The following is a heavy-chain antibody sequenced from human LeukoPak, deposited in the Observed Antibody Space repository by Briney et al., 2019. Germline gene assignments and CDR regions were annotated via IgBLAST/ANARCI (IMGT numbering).Heavy chain of an antibody. D-gene: IGHD3-22*01. CDR2: IRSKAYGGTT. V-gene: IGHV3-49*04. Sequence: GGSLRLSCTASGFTFGDYAMSWVRQAPGKGLEWVGFIRSKAYGGTTKYAASVKGRFTIPRDDSKSIAYLQMNSLKTEDTAVYYCTRDGDSSGYYFYWGQGTLVTVSS. CDR3: TRDGDSSGYYFY. CDR1: GFTFGDYA. J-gene: IGHJ4*02.